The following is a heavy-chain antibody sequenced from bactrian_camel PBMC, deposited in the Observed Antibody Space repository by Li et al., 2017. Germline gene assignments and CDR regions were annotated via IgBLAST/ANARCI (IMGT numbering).Heavy chain of an antibody. V-gene: IGHV3S9*01. D-gene: IGHD2*01. CDR1: GYMEGTYL. CDR3: ASDSPYLDLFGGGSGPLERDFQY. CDR2: IDSDGTT. Sequence: HVQLVESGGGSAQTGGSLRLSCEATGYMEGTYLMAWFRQVTGKVREGIASIDSDGTTTYAESVKGRFTISMDNAKGTLFLEMNSLKIEDTGMYYCASDSPYLDLFGGGSGPLERDFQYWGQGTQVTVS. J-gene: IGHJ4*01.